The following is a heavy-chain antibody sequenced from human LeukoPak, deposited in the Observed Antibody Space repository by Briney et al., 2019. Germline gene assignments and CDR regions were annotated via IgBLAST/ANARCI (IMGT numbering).Heavy chain of an antibody. CDR2: IYSGGKT. CDR1: DFTVANNY. Sequence: GGSLRLSCAASDFTVANNYMSWVRQAPGKGLDWVSVIYSGGKTYYADSVRGRFTISRDTSRNTLYLQMNSLRAADTAVYYRARARGSFYLGAFDIWGQETMVTVSS. D-gene: IGHD1-26*01. V-gene: IGHV3-53*01. J-gene: IGHJ3*02. CDR3: ARARGSFYLGAFDI.